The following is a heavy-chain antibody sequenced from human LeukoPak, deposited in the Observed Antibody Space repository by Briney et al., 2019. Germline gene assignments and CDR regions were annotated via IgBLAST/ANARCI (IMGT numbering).Heavy chain of an antibody. CDR2: ISWNSGSI. CDR3: AKSKTVTTEFDH. V-gene: IGHV3-9*03. D-gene: IGHD4-17*01. J-gene: IGHJ4*02. Sequence: GRSLRLPCAASGFTFDDYAMHWVRQVPGKGLEWVSGISWNSGSIGYADSVKGRFTISRDNAKNSLYLQMNSLRAEDMALYYCAKSKTVTTEFDHWGQGTLVTVSS. CDR1: GFTFDDYA.